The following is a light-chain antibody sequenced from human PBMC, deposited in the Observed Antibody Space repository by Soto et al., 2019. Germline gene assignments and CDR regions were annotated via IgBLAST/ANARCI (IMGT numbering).Light chain of an antibody. CDR3: QTWGTGIRV. J-gene: IGLJ3*02. CDR1: SGHSSYA. V-gene: IGLV4-69*01. CDR2: LNSDGSH. Sequence: QLVLTQSPSASASLGASVKLTCTLSSGHSSYAIAWHQQQPEKGPRYLMKLNSDGSHSKGGGIPDRFSGSSSGAERYLTISSLQSEDEADYYCQTWGTGIRVFGGGTKLTV.